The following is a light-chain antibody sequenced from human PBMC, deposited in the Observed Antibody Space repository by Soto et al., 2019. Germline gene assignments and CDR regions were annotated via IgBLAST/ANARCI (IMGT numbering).Light chain of an antibody. Sequence: EIVLTQSPGTLSLSPGERATLSCRASQSVSSNYLAWYQQKPSQAPRLLIYAASSRATDIPDRFSGSGSGTDFTLTISRLEPEDSAVYSCQQYGTSPHTFGQGTKLEIK. V-gene: IGKV3-20*01. CDR2: AAS. J-gene: IGKJ2*01. CDR3: QQYGTSPHT. CDR1: QSVSSNY.